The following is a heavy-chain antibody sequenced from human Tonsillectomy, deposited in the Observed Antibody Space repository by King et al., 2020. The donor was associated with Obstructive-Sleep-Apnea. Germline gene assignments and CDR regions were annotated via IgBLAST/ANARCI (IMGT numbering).Heavy chain of an antibody. J-gene: IGHJ6*02. D-gene: IGHD6-13*01. V-gene: IGHV4-34*01. CDR1: GGSFSGYY. Sequence: VQLQQWGAGLLKPSETLSLTCAVYGGSFSGYYWSWIRQPPGKGLEWIGEINHSGSTIYNPSLKSRVTISVDTSKNQFSLKLNSVTAADTAVYYCASLAAGDNVYYGMDVWGQGTTVTVSS. CDR2: INHSGST. CDR3: ASLAAGDNVYYGMDV.